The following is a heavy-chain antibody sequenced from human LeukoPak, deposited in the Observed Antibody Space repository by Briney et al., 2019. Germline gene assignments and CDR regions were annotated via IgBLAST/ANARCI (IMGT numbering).Heavy chain of an antibody. CDR3: ARLFFVIDT. D-gene: IGHD3-3*01. V-gene: IGHV4-39*01. J-gene: IGHJ5*02. CDR1: GASISNSAYY. CDR2: VHYSGST. Sequence: SETLSLSCTVSGASISNSAYYWLWIRQPPGEGLECIGTVHYSGSTFYNPSLKSRVNISVDTSKNQFSLQLCSVTAADTAVYYCARLFFVIDTWGQGTLVTVSS.